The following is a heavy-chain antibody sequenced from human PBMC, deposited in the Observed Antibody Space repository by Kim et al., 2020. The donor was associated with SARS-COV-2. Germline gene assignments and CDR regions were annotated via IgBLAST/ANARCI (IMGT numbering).Heavy chain of an antibody. Sequence: SETLSLTCTVSGGSVSNVNYYWSWIRQSPGKGLEWIGYIQYSGSTKYNPALKSRGTISVDAPKNQFFLTLSSVTAADTAMYYCARVAGYAHGPKEDWFDPWGQGILVSVSS. D-gene: IGHD5-18*01. CDR2: IQYSGST. CDR1: GGSVSNVNYY. J-gene: IGHJ5*02. CDR3: ARVAGYAHGPKEDWFDP. V-gene: IGHV4-61*01.